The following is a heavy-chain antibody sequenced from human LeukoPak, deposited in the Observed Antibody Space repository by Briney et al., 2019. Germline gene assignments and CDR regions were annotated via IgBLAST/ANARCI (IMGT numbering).Heavy chain of an antibody. CDR3: ARGTIAAAVQNWFDP. V-gene: IGHV4-34*01. CDR1: GGSFSDYY. J-gene: IGHJ5*02. CDR2: INHSGST. D-gene: IGHD6-13*01. Sequence: SETLSLTCAVYGGSFSDYYWSWIRQPPGKGLEWIGEINHSGSTNYNPSLKSRVTISVDTSKNQFSLKLSSVTAADTAVYYCARGTIAAAVQNWFDPWGQGTLVTVSS.